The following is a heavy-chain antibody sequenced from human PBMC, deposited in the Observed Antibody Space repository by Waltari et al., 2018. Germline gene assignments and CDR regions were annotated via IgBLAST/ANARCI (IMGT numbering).Heavy chain of an antibody. CDR1: GYSILSRYS. CDR2: VYNSGST. V-gene: IGHV4-38-2*01. CDR3: AGGGIGRGTKFDL. J-gene: IGHJ5*02. D-gene: IGHD1-7*01. Sequence: VHLRSSGPGLVQPSETLSLPCAVSGYSILSRYSWGCIREPPGKGLEGIGSVYNSGSTYYNPSRKSRVTITVDTSKKQVSLKVSSVTAADTAVYYCAGGGIGRGTKFDLWGQGTLVTVSS.